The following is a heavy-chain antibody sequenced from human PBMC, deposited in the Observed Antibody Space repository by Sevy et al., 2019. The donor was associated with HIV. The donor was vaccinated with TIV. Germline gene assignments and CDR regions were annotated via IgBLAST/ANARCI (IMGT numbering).Heavy chain of an antibody. CDR3: ARRPDFGVIIPTGVLDV. V-gene: IGHV3-23*01. Sequence: GGSLRLSCAGSGFTFGTYAMTWVRQAPGKGLQWVSVISDSGRSTYYADSVQGRVTISRANSKNTMHLHMNSLRVEDTATYYCARRPDFGVIIPTGVLDVWGQGTTVTVSS. D-gene: IGHD3-3*01. J-gene: IGHJ6*02. CDR1: GFTFGTYA. CDR2: ISDSGRST.